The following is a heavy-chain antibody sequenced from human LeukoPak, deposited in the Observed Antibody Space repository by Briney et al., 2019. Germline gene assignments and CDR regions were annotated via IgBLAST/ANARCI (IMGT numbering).Heavy chain of an antibody. CDR1: GFTVSSNY. CDR3: ARGYSSSWYD. Sequence: GGSLRLSCAASGFTVSSNYVSWVRQVPGKGLELVSVIFTGGTTYYADSVRDRFTISRDNSKNTLFLQMNSLRAEDTAIYYCARGYSSSWYDWGQGTLVTVSS. J-gene: IGHJ4*02. CDR2: IFTGGTT. V-gene: IGHV3-53*01. D-gene: IGHD6-13*01.